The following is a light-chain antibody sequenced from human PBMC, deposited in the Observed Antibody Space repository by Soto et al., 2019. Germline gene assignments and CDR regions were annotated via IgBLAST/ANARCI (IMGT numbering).Light chain of an antibody. V-gene: IGKV1-5*01. Sequence: DIQMTQSPSTLSASVGDRVTITCRASQSISSWLAWYQQKPGKAPKLLIYDASSLESGVPSRVSGRGSGTEFTLTISSLQPDDFATYYCQQTYRSPHTFGQGTKVDIK. CDR1: QSISSW. CDR3: QQTYRSPHT. CDR2: DAS. J-gene: IGKJ1*01.